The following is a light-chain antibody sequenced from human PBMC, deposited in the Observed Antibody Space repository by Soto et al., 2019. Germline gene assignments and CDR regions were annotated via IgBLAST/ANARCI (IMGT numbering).Light chain of an antibody. CDR2: GAS. CDR3: QQYGSSPST. CDR1: QTVFSNY. J-gene: IGKJ1*01. V-gene: IGKV3-20*01. Sequence: IVLTQSTAPLSLSPGKRGTLSCMYTQTVFSNYIGWYQQKHGQAPRRIIFGASIRATGIPDRFSGSGSGTDLNLTISGLEPEDFAVYYCQQYGSSPSTLGQGTKVDIK.